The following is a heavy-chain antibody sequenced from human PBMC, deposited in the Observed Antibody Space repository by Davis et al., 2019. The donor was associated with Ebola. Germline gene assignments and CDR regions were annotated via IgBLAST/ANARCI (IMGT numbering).Heavy chain of an antibody. CDR2: ISYDGSNK. CDR1: GFTFSSYG. J-gene: IGHJ2*01. D-gene: IGHD2-21*02. Sequence: GESLKISCAASGFTFSSYGMHWVRQAPGKALEWVAVISYDGSNKYYADSVKGRFNVSRDNAKNSLYLQMNSLRAEDTAVYYCVSDPALVVTGGGWFFGLWGRGILVTVSS. CDR3: VSDPALVVTGGGWFFGL. V-gene: IGHV3-33*05.